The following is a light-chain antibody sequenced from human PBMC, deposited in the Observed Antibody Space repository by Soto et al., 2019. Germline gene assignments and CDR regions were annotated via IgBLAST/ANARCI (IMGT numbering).Light chain of an antibody. CDR3: CSYAGSSTYV. CDR2: EVS. Sequence: QSVLTQPASVSGSPGQSITISCTGTSSDVGSYNLVSWYQQHPGKAPKVMIYEVSKRPSGVSNRFSGSKSGNTASLTFSGLQAEDEADYYCCSYAGSSTYVFGTGTKLTVL. V-gene: IGLV2-23*02. CDR1: SSDVGSYNL. J-gene: IGLJ1*01.